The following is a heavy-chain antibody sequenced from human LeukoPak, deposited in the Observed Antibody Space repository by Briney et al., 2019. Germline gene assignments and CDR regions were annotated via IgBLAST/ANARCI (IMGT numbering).Heavy chain of an antibody. CDR2: IYTSGST. V-gene: IGHV4-4*07. CDR3: ARAERTVNVCDI. CDR1: DGSMKSYH. Sequence: PSETLSLTCSVSDGSMKSYHWSWIRQPAGEGLEWIGRIYTSGSTDYNPSLMSRVTMSVDTSKNQFSLKLRSMTAADTAVYYCARAERTVNVCDIWGQGTIVTVSS. D-gene: IGHD1-1*01. J-gene: IGHJ3*02.